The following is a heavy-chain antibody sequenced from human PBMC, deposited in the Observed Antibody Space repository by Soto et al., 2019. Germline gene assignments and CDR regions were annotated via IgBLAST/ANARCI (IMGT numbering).Heavy chain of an antibody. CDR2: IKPYNGNT. J-gene: IGHJ4*02. V-gene: IGHV1-18*01. D-gene: IGHD3-10*01. CDR1: GYTFNIYG. CDR3: ARDLDGSGSYYTDY. Sequence: QVQLVQSGAEVKKPGASVKVSCKASGYTFNIYGINWVRQAPGQGLEWMGWIKPYNGNTKYAQNLQGRVTMTTDTSTSTAYMELTSLRSDDTAVYYCARDLDGSGSYYTDYWGQGTLVTVSS.